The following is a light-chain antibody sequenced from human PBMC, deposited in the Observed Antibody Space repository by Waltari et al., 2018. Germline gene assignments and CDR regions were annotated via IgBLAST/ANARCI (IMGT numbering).Light chain of an antibody. V-gene: IGKV2-30*02. CDR1: QSLVHSDGNTY. CDR3: MQGTHWPPWT. Sequence: DVVMTQSPLSLPVTLGQPASISCRSSQSLVHSDGNTYLSWFQQRPGQSPRRLIYKVSNRDSGVPDRFSGRGSGTDFTLKISRVEAEDVGVYYCMQGTHWPPWTFGQGTKVEIQ. CDR2: KVS. J-gene: IGKJ1*01.